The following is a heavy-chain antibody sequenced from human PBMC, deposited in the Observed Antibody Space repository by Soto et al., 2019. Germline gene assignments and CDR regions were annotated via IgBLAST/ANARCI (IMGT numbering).Heavy chain of an antibody. D-gene: IGHD5-18*01. CDR3: ARHSDEDTAMGYWYLDL. Sequence: SETLSLTCTVSGGSISSSSYYWGWIRQPPGKGLEWIGSIYYSGSTYYNPSLKSRVTISVDTSKNQFSLKLSSVTAADTAVYYCARHSDEDTAMGYWYLDLWGRGTLVTVSA. J-gene: IGHJ2*01. CDR1: GGSISSSSYY. CDR2: IYYSGST. V-gene: IGHV4-39*01.